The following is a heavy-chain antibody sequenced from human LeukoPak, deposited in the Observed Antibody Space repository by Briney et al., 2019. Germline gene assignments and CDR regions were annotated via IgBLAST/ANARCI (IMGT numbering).Heavy chain of an antibody. Sequence: SETLSLTCTVSGVSISNYYWSWIRQPAGKGLEWIGRIYDGGSANYNPSLKSRVTVSVDTSKNQFSLKLSSVTAADTAVYYCARGSFPAYMTTVTTRAFPFDPWGQGTLVTVSS. CDR3: ARGSFPAYMTTVTTRAFPFDP. V-gene: IGHV4-4*07. CDR1: GVSISNYY. CDR2: IYDGGSA. J-gene: IGHJ5*02. D-gene: IGHD4-17*01.